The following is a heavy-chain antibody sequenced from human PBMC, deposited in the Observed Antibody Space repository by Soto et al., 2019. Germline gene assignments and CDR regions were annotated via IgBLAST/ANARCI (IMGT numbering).Heavy chain of an antibody. V-gene: IGHV3-21*01. CDR1: GFAFNNYG. D-gene: IGHD2-2*01. J-gene: IGHJ4*02. CDR2: ISKSDYT. Sequence: PGGSLRLSCTVSGFAFNNYGINWVRQAPGKGLEWVSSISKSDYTYYSDSVKGRFAISRDNAKGSVSLQMNTLRVEDTAVYYCAREDSIIIPAVSDFWGQGTLVTV. CDR3: AREDSIIIPAVSDF.